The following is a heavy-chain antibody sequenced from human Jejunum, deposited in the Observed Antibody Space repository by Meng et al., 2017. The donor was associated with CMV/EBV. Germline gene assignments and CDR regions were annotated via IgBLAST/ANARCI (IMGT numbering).Heavy chain of an antibody. V-gene: IGHV3-66*01. CDR1: GLTVSSNY. Sequence: EVQLVASGGALVQPGESLRLSWAASGLTVSSNYMSWLRQAPGKGLEWVSILYSSGITYYADSVKGRFTISRDNSKNTLYFQMNTLRAEDTAVYYCARWSGTYYDYWGQGTLVTVSS. CDR3: ARWSGTYYDY. CDR2: LYSSGIT. J-gene: IGHJ4*02. D-gene: IGHD1-26*01.